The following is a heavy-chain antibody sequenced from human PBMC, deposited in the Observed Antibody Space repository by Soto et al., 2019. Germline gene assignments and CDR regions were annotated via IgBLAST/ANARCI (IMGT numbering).Heavy chain of an antibody. Sequence: VQLVESGGGLVQPGGSLRLSCAASGFTFSSYSMNWVRQAPGKGLEWVSYISSSSSTIYYADSVKGRFTISRDNXXXXXXXXXXXXRAEDTAVYYCASLSSFRVDYWGQGTLVTVSS. V-gene: IGHV3-48*01. D-gene: IGHD3-10*01. CDR1: GFTFSSYS. CDR2: ISSSSSTI. CDR3: ASLSSFRVDY. J-gene: IGHJ4*02.